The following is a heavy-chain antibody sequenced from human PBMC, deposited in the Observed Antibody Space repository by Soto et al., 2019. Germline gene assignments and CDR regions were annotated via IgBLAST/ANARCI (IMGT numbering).Heavy chain of an antibody. V-gene: IGHV4-59*01. CDR1: GGSISSYY. D-gene: IGHD1-26*01. Sequence: PSETLSVTCSVAGGSISSYYVSWIRQPPGRGLEWIWNIYYTGSTNYNPSLKSRVTISVDKSKNQFSLQLSSVTAADLAVYYCARGTDSVESGSYYFGDWGQGPRVSVSS. J-gene: IGHJ4*02. CDR2: IYYTGST. CDR3: ARGTDSVESGSYYFGD.